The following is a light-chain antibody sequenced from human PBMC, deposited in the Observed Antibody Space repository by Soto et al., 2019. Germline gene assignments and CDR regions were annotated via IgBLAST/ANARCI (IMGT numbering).Light chain of an antibody. V-gene: IGKV3-11*01. CDR3: QQRSDGPSYT. Sequence: EVVLTQSPATLSLSPGERATLSCRASQSVSSYLAWYQHKPGQAPRLLIYEASNRATGIPARFSGSRSGTDFTLTISSLEPEDFAIYYCQQRSDGPSYTFGQGTKLEI. CDR2: EAS. CDR1: QSVSSY. J-gene: IGKJ2*01.